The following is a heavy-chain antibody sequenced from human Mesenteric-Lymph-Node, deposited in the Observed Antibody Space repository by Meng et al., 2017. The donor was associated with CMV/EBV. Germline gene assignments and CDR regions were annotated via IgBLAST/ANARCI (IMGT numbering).Heavy chain of an antibody. V-gene: IGHV3-30*02. CDR2: IAYDGGSE. D-gene: IGHD3-3*01. CDR1: GFTFRGYG. CDR3: AKDLYYDFWTSYSGPDY. Sequence: GGSLRLSCAASGFTFRGYGMHWVRQAPGKGLEWVAFIAYDGGSEYYADSVKGRFTISRDNFKDTLDLQMNSLRAEDTAVYYCAKDLYYDFWTSYSGPDYWGQGTAVTVSS. J-gene: IGHJ4*02.